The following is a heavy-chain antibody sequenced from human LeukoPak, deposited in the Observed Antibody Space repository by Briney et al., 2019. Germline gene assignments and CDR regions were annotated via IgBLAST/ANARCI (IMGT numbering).Heavy chain of an antibody. J-gene: IGHJ3*02. CDR1: GFTFSNAW. D-gene: IGHD6-13*01. CDR2: IKSKTDGGTT. CDR3: TTGSIAAAGTSGAFDI. V-gene: IGHV3-15*01. Sequence: PGGSLRLSCAASGFTFSNAWMSWVRQAPGKGLKWVGRIKSKTDGGTTDCAAPVKGRFTISRDDSKNTLYLQMNSLKTEDTAVYYCTTGSIAAAGTSGAFDIWGQGTMVTVSS.